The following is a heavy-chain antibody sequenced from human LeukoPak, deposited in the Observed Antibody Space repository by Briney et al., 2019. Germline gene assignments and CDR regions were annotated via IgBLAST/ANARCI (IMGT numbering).Heavy chain of an antibody. V-gene: IGHV3-7*01. D-gene: IGHD2-2*01. CDR2: IKQDGSEK. J-gene: IGHJ6*03. CDR3: AREGRLGYCSSTSCPGFGSYYMDV. CDR1: GFTFSSYW. Sequence: GGSLRLSCAASGFTFSSYWMSWVRQAPGKGLEWVANIKQDGSEKYYVDSVKGRFTISRDNAKNSLYLQMNSLRAEDTAVYYCAREGRLGYCSSTSCPGFGSYYMDVWGKGTTVTVSS.